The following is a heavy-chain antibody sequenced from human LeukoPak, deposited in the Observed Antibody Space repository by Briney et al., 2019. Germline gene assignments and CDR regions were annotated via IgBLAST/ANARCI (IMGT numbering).Heavy chain of an antibody. D-gene: IGHD5-24*01. CDR3: ARPGRQDAYNGHYWYFDL. Sequence: RPSETLSLTWTVSGGSITNYYWNWIRQPPGKDLEWIGCVSYSGRTHYSSALKSRVTISVDTSKNQFSLNLRSVTAADTAVYYCARPGRQDAYNGHYWYFDLWGRGTLVTVSS. CDR1: GGSITNYY. J-gene: IGHJ2*01. CDR2: VSYSGRT. V-gene: IGHV4-59*01.